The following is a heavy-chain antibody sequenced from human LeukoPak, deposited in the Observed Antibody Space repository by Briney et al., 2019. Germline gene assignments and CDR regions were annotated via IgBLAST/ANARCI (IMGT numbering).Heavy chain of an antibody. CDR2: ISAYNGNT. D-gene: IGHD6-13*01. CDR3: ARVRTGSWPNYYYYGMDV. V-gene: IGHV1-18*01. Sequence: GASVKVSCKASGYTFTSYGIRWVRQAPGQGLEWMGWISAYNGNTNYAQKLQGRVTMTTDTSTSTAYMELRSLRSDDTAVYYCARVRTGSWPNYYYYGMDVWGQGTTVTVSS. J-gene: IGHJ6*02. CDR1: GYTFTSYG.